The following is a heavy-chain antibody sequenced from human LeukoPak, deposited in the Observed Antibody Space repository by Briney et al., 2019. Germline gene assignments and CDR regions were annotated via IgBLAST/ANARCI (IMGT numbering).Heavy chain of an antibody. CDR2: IYYSGST. V-gene: IGHV4-59*01. CDR1: GGSISSYY. J-gene: IGHJ2*01. CDR3: AREPLISYFDL. Sequence: SETLSLTCTVSGGSISSYYWSWIRQPPGKGLEWIGYIYYSGSTNYNPSLKSRVTISVDTSKNQFSLKLSSVTAADTAVYYCAREPLISYFDLWGRGTLVTVSS. D-gene: IGHD3-16*01.